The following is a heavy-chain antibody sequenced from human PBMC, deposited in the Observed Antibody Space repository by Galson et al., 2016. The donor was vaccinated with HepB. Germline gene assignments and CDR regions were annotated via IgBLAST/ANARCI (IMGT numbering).Heavy chain of an antibody. CDR3: AKGRYYDTSGYYSDWFDP. D-gene: IGHD3-22*01. V-gene: IGHV3-23*01. CDR1: GFTFSSYA. J-gene: IGHJ5*02. Sequence: SLRLSCAASGFTFSSYAMNWVRQAPGKGLEWVSVIGGSGAGTYYADSVKGRFSISRDNSKNTLYLQMNRLRAEDTAVYYCAKGRYYDTSGYYSDWFDPWGQGTLVTVSS. CDR2: IGGSGAGT.